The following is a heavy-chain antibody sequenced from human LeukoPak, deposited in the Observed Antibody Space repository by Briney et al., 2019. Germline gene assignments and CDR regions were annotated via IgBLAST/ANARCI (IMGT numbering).Heavy chain of an antibody. Sequence: ASVKVSCKASGYTFTGYHMHWVRQAPGQGLEWMGWINPNSGGTNYAQKFRGRVTMTRDTSISTAYMELSRLRSDDTAVYYCARYTTGTTYWFDPWGQGTLVTVSS. D-gene: IGHD1-1*01. CDR1: GYTFTGYH. CDR3: ARYTTGTTYWFDP. J-gene: IGHJ5*02. V-gene: IGHV1-2*02. CDR2: INPNSGGT.